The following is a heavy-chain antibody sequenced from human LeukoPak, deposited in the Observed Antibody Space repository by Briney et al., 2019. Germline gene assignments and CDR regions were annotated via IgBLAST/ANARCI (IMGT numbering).Heavy chain of an antibody. CDR1: GYTFTSYD. D-gene: IGHD1-26*01. V-gene: IGHV1-8*03. CDR3: ARHYSGSYYSGGDFDY. J-gene: IGHJ4*02. CDR2: MNPNSGNT. Sequence: GASVKVSCKASGYTFTSYDINWVRQATGQGLEWMGWMNPNSGNTGYAQMFQGRITITRNTSISTAYMELSSLRSEDTAVYYCARHYSGSYYSGGDFDYWGQGTLVTVSS.